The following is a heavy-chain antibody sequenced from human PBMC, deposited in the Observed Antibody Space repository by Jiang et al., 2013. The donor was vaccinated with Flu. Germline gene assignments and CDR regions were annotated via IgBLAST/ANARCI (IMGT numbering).Heavy chain of an antibody. Sequence: AASGFTFSSYWMSWVRQAPGKGLEWVANIKQDGSEKYYVDSVKGRFTISRDNAKNSLYLQMNSLRAEDTAVYYCARVGRWLHLLRWYFDLWGRGTLVTVSS. D-gene: IGHD5-24*01. CDR2: IKQDGSEK. J-gene: IGHJ2*01. CDR3: ARVGRWLHLLRWYFDL. V-gene: IGHV3-7*05. CDR1: GFTFSSYW.